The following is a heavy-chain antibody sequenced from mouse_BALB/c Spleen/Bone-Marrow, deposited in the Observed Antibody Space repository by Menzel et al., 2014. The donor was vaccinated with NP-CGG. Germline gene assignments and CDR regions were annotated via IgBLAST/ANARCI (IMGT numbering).Heavy chain of an antibody. Sequence: VQLKQSGAELVKPGASVKLSCTASGFNIKDTYMHWVKQRPEQGLEWIGRIGPANGNTKYDPKFQGKANITADTSSNTAYLQLGRLTSEDTAVYYCAGASYYAMDYWGQGTSVTVSS. V-gene: IGHV14-3*02. CDR1: GFNIKDTY. CDR3: AGASYYAMDY. CDR2: IGPANGNT. J-gene: IGHJ4*01.